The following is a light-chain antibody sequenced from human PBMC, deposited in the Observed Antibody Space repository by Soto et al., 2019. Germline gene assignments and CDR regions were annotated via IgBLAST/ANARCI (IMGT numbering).Light chain of an antibody. V-gene: IGKV1-5*03. CDR3: QQYHSYPYT. CDR1: RYINR. Sequence: DVQMTQSPYTLSASVGDSVTITCRASRYINRLAWYQQKPGRAPKLLIYKASNLDSGVPSRFSGGASGIEFSLTISSLQPDDFATYYCQQYHSYPYTFGQGTKLRIK. CDR2: KAS. J-gene: IGKJ2*01.